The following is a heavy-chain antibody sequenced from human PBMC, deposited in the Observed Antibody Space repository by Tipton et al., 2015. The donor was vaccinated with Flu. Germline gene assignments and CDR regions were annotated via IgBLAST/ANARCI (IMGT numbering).Heavy chain of an antibody. Sequence: QVQLVQSGGGLVQPGGSLRLSCVASGFTFGDYYMSWVRQAPGKGLEWISYISSNGYTTYYADSVKGRFAISRDNAENSLYLQMSSLRAEDTAVYFCARGSSWYLHFQHWGQGTLVTVSS. CDR1: GFTFGDYY. V-gene: IGHV3-11*01. CDR2: ISSNGYTT. CDR3: ARGSSWYLHFQH. D-gene: IGHD6-13*01. J-gene: IGHJ1*01.